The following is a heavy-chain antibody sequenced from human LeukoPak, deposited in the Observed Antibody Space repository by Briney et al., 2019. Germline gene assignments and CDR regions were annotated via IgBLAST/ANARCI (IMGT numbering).Heavy chain of an antibody. Sequence: GGSLRLSCAASGFTFSSYAMHWVRQAPGKGLEWVAVISYDGSNKYYADSVKGRFTISRDNSKNTLYLQMNSLRAEDTAVYYCAKTGQQLATVYYYYYMDVWGKGTTVTISS. CDR3: AKTGQQLATVYYYYYMDV. CDR2: ISYDGSNK. CDR1: GFTFSSYA. V-gene: IGHV3-30*04. J-gene: IGHJ6*03. D-gene: IGHD6-13*01.